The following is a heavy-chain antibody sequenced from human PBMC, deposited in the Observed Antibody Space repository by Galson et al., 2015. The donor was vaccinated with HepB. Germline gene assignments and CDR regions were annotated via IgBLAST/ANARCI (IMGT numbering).Heavy chain of an antibody. CDR3: ARESSSSNDY. D-gene: IGHD6-13*01. J-gene: IGHJ4*02. CDR1: GGSFSGYY. CDR2: INHSGST. V-gene: IGHV4-34*01. Sequence: LSLTCAVYGGSFSGYYWSWIRQPPGKGLEWIGEINHSGSTYYNPSLKSRVTISVDTSKNQFSLKLSSVTAADTAVYYCARESSSSNDYWGQGTLVTVSS.